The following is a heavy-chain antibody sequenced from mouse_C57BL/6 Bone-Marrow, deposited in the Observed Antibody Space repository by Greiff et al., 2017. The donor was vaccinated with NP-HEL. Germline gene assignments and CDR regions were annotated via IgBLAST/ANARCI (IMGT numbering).Heavy chain of an antibody. CDR1: GYTFTSYW. Sequence: QVQLQQPGAELVKPGASVKMSCKASGYTFTSYWITWVKQRPGQGLEWIGDIYPGSGSTNYNEKFKSKATLTVDTSSSTAYMQLSSLTSEDSAVYYCVRSLYYGSSYVYFDYWGQGTTLTVSS. CDR3: VRSLYYGSSYVYFDY. V-gene: IGHV1-55*01. J-gene: IGHJ2*01. CDR2: IYPGSGST. D-gene: IGHD1-1*01.